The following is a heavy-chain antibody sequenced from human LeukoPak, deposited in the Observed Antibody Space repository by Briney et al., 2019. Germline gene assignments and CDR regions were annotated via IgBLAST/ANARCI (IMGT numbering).Heavy chain of an antibody. CDR3: ARENPAAKGYYFDY. J-gene: IGHJ4*02. CDR1: GYTFTGYY. Sequence: ASVKVSCKASGYTFTGYYMHWVRQAPGQGLEWMGWINPNSGGTNYAQKFQGRVTMTRDTSISTAYMELSRLRSDDTAVCYCARENPAAKGYYFDYWGQGTLVTVSS. V-gene: IGHV1-2*02. CDR2: INPNSGGT. D-gene: IGHD2-15*01.